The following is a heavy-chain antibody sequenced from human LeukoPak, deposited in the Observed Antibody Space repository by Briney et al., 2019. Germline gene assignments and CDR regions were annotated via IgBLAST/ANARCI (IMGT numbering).Heavy chain of an antibody. CDR1: GFTFSRYG. CDR3: ARQLGTTSFDY. V-gene: IGHV3-48*03. Sequence: PGGSLRLSWAASGFTFSRYGMSWVRQAPGEGLELVSYITSSGSTIYYADSVKGRCTISRDNAKNSLYLQMNSLRAEDTAVYYCARQLGTTSFDYWGQGTLVTVSS. CDR2: ITSSGSTI. J-gene: IGHJ4*02. D-gene: IGHD4-17*01.